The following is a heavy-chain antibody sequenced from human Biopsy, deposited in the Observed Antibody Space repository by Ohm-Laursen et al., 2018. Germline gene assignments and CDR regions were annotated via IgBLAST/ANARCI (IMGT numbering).Heavy chain of an antibody. V-gene: IGHV3-11*01. CDR1: GFTFSDYY. D-gene: IGHD1-20*01. CDR3: AISNPASNYKWNDQDEALDF. CDR2: ITVTGASV. Sequence: SLRLSCSASGFTFSDYYMSWVRQAPGQGLKWISYITVTGASVYYTDSVKGRFTISRDNTKNSLYLQMNSLRAEDTAVYFCAISNPASNYKWNDQDEALDFWGQGTMVTVS. J-gene: IGHJ3*01.